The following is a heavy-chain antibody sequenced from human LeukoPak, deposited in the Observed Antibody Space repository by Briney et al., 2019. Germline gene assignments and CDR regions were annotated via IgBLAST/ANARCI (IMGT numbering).Heavy chain of an antibody. Sequence: GRSLRLSCAASGFTFSSYGMHWVRQAPGKGLEWVAVISYDGSNKYDADSVKGRFTISRDNSKNTLYLQMNSLRAEDTAVYYCAKEGNILTPACMDVWGQGTTVTVSS. CDR3: AKEGNILTPACMDV. V-gene: IGHV3-30*18. CDR2: ISYDGSNK. J-gene: IGHJ6*02. D-gene: IGHD3-9*01. CDR1: GFTFSSYG.